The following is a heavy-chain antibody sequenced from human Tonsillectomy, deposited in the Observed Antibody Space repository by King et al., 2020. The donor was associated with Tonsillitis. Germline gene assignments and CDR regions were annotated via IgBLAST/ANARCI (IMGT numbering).Heavy chain of an antibody. CDR3: AREAVVMVGCLYYYSMDV. CDR2: ISGSGDTP. V-gene: IGHV3-23*04. CDR1: GFTFGSYA. J-gene: IGHJ6*03. D-gene: IGHD2-15*01. Sequence: VQLVESGGGLVQPGGSLGLSCAASGFTFGSYAMNWVRQAPGKGLEWVSGISGSGDTPYYADSVKGRFTISRDNSKKTLYLQMNRPTAEDTAVYLCAREAVVMVGCLYYYSMDVWGKGTTVTVSS.